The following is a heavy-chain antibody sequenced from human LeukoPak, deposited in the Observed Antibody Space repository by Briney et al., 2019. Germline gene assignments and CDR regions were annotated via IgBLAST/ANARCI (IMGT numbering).Heavy chain of an antibody. CDR1: GYTFTSYY. CDR3: ARTCSGGSCYSYFDY. CDR2: INPSGDTT. V-gene: IGHV1-46*01. D-gene: IGHD2-15*01. Sequence: ASVKVSCKASGYTFTSYYMHWVRQAPGQGLEWMGIINPSGDTTSDAQKFQGRVTMTRDTSTRTVYMELSSLRSEDTAVYYCARTCSGGSCYSYFDYWGQGTLVTVSA. J-gene: IGHJ4*02.